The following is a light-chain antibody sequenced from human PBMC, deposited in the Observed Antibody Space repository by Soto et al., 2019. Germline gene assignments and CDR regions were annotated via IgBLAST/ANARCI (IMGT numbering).Light chain of an antibody. V-gene: IGKV1-9*01. CDR3: QQYDNLPFT. Sequence: IQLTQSPSSLSASVGDTVTITCRASQAIGSYFAWYQQRPGTAPKLLIYSASTLHSGVPSRFSGSGSGTDFTLTISSLQPEDFATYYCQQYDNLPFTFGPGTKVDIK. CDR1: QAIGSY. J-gene: IGKJ3*01. CDR2: SAS.